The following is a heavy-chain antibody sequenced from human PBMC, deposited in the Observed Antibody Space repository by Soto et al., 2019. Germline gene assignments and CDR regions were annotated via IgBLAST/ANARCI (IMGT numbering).Heavy chain of an antibody. V-gene: IGHV3-30-3*01. Sequence: GGSLRLSCAASGFTFSSYAMHWVRQAPGKGLEWVAVISYDGSNKYYADSVKGRFTISRDNSKNTLYLQMNSLRAEDTAVYYCARVRRAIFGVVIIKDYYYYGMDVRGQRTTVTVSS. CDR1: GFTFSSYA. J-gene: IGHJ6*02. CDR3: ARVRRAIFGVVIIKDYYYYGMDV. D-gene: IGHD3-3*01. CDR2: ISYDGSNK.